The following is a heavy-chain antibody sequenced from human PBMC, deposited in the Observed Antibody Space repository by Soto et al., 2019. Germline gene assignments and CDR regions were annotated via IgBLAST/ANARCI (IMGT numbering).Heavy chain of an antibody. V-gene: IGHV4-59*08. CDR1: GGSLSSYY. D-gene: IGHD3-9*01. CDR2: IFYSGST. Sequence: SETLSLTCTVSGGSLSSYYWSWIRQPPGKGLEWIGYIFYSGSTYYNPSLKSRVTISVDTSKNQFSLKLSSVTAADTAVYYCARRERYYDILTGYYQTYYFDYWGQGTLVTVSS. J-gene: IGHJ4*02. CDR3: ARRERYYDILTGYYQTYYFDY.